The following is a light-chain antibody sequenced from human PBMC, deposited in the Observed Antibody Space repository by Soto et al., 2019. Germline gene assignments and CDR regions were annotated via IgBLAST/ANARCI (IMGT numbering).Light chain of an antibody. J-gene: IGKJ1*01. Sequence: EIVLTQSPGSLSLSLGERATLSCRASQSVDSAFFAWYQQKPGQPPRLLMYGASRRATGIPDRFSGSGSGTDFTLTISRLEPEDFDFYYCQQYASSLTFGQGTKLEI. CDR2: GAS. CDR3: QQYASSLT. V-gene: IGKV3-20*01. CDR1: QSVDSAF.